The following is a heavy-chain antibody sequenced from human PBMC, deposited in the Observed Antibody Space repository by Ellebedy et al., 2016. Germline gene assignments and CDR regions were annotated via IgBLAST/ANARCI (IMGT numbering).Heavy chain of an antibody. CDR1: GYTFTSYD. J-gene: IGHJ6*02. Sequence: ASVKVSCXASGYTFTSYDINWVRQATGQGLEWMGWMNPNSGNTGYAQKFQGRVTMTRNTSISTAYMELSSLRSEDTAVYYCARGWRSYYRGPVIYGMDVWGQGTTVTVSS. D-gene: IGHD3-10*01. CDR2: MNPNSGNT. V-gene: IGHV1-8*01. CDR3: ARGWRSYYRGPVIYGMDV.